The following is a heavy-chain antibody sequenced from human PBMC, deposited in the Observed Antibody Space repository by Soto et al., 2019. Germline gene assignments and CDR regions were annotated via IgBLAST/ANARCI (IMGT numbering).Heavy chain of an antibody. J-gene: IGHJ4*01. Sequence: SETLSLTCTVSGGSISSSGYYWAWLRQPPGRGLEWIGSIYYNGDTYFYPSLKSRVTISVDTSKNQFSLKLTSVTAADTALYFCARGGKYYQQETYFFDYWGQGSLVPVSP. CDR1: GGSISSSGYY. V-gene: IGHV4-39*01. D-gene: IGHD3-16*01. CDR3: ARGGKYYQQETYFFDY. CDR2: IYYNGDT.